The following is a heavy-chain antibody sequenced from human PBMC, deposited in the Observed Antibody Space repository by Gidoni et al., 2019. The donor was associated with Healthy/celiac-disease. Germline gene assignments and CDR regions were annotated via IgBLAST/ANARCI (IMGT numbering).Heavy chain of an antibody. D-gene: IGHD6-13*01. CDR2: IIPICGTA. CDR1: GGTFSSYA. V-gene: IGHV1-69*01. J-gene: IGHJ5*02. Sequence: QVQLVQSGAEVKKPGSSVKVSCKASGGTFSSYAISGVRQAPGQGLEWMGGIIPICGTANYAQKFQGRVTITADESTSTAYMELSSLRSEDTAVYYCARVGRGSSSWFFWNWFDPWGQGTLVTVSS. CDR3: ARVGRGSSSWFFWNWFDP.